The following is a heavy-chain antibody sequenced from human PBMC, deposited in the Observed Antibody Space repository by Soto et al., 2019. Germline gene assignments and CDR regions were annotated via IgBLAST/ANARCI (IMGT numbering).Heavy chain of an antibody. J-gene: IGHJ4*02. CDR3: ARVFSSGSGWMYYFDC. CDR1: SDSIAGENW. Sequence: QVQLQESGPGLVKPSETLSLTCTVSSDSIAGENWWSWVRQPPGLGLEWIGEVFHTGGTNYNPSLKSRVPMEVDTSKVQFSLNLFSATAADTAVDYCARVFSSGSGWMYYFDCWGQGTLVSVSS. D-gene: IGHD6-19*01. V-gene: IGHV4-4*02. CDR2: VFHTGGT.